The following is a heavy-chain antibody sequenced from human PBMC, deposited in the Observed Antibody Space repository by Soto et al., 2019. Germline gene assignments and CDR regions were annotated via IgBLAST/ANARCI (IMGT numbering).Heavy chain of an antibody. CDR3: ARPISSGWFDP. V-gene: IGHV3-73*01. CDR2: IRTKPNSYAT. CDR1: GFDFSGSA. D-gene: IGHD6-19*01. J-gene: IGHJ5*02. Sequence: EVQLVESGGGLVQPGGSLDLSCATSGFDFSGSARHWVRQASGRGLEWLGRIRTKPNSYATIYAASVKDRITISRDDSKKMVYLHMSGLKTEDTAVYYCARPISSGWFDPWGQGTLVSVTS.